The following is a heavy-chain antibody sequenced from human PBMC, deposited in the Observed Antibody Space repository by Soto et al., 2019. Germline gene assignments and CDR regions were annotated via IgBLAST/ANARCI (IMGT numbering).Heavy chain of an antibody. Sequence: PXGSLRLSFAASGFTFSNSAMTWVRQAPGKGLEWVSSISGCGGTTYFADSVKGRFTISRDNSKNTLFLQMNSLRAEDTAVYYCAKDHGNTGIGYYFDYWGQGTLVTVSS. CDR3: AKDHGNTGIGYYFDY. CDR2: ISGCGGTT. J-gene: IGHJ4*02. CDR1: GFTFSNSA. V-gene: IGHV3-23*01. D-gene: IGHD5-18*01.